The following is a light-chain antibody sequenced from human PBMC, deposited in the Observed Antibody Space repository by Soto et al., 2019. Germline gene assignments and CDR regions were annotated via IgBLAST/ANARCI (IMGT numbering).Light chain of an antibody. Sequence: EVVMTQSPATLSVSPGERATLSCRASQSVSTNLAWYQHKTGQAPRLLIYGASTRATDTPARFSGSGSGTEFTLTISGLQSEAFAIYYCQQYHNWPPLTFGGGTTVEIK. V-gene: IGKV3-15*01. CDR2: GAS. CDR1: QSVSTN. J-gene: IGKJ4*01. CDR3: QQYHNWPPLT.